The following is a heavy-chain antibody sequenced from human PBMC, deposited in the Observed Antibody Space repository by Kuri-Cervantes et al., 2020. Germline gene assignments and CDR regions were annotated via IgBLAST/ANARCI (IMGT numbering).Heavy chain of an antibody. CDR1: GYTFSSNG. Sequence: ASVKVSCKATGYTFSSNGISWVRQAPGQGLEWMGWISGYNDNTNYAQKFQGRLTMTTDTSTSTVYMELRSLRYDDTAVYYCARDLGPLAYCSSTSCSPVPSDYWGQGTLVTVSS. D-gene: IGHD2-2*01. V-gene: IGHV1-18*01. CDR2: ISGYNDNT. CDR3: ARDLGPLAYCSSTSCSPVPSDY. J-gene: IGHJ4*02.